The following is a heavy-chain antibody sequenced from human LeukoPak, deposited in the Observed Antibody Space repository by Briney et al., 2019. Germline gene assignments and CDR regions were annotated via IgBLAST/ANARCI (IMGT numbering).Heavy chain of an antibody. D-gene: IGHD3-22*01. J-gene: IGHJ4*02. V-gene: IGHV3-20*04. Sequence: RSGGSLRLSCAASGFTFDDYGMSWVRQAPGKGLEWVSGINWNGGSTGYADSVKGRFTISRDNAKNSLYLQMNSLRAEDTALYYCARAGYYDSSGYWDYWGQGTLVTVSS. CDR2: INWNGGST. CDR3: ARAGYYDSSGYWDY. CDR1: GFTFDDYG.